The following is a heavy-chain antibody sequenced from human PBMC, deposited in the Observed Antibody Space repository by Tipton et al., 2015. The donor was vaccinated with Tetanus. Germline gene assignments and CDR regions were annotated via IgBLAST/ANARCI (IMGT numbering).Heavy chain of an antibody. V-gene: IGHV4-59*01. Sequence: TLSLTCNVSGASIRSYYWSWIRQPPGKGLEWIGYIDYFGSTKYNPSLKSRVAMSVDTSKNQLSLRLNSVTSADTAVYYCARTSGYMYSDCWGQGTLVTVSS. CDR2: IDYFGST. D-gene: IGHD3-3*01. CDR1: GASIRSYY. CDR3: ARTSGYMYSDC. J-gene: IGHJ4*02.